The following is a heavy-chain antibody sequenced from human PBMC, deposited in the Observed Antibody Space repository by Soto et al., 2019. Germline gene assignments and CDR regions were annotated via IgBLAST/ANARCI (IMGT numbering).Heavy chain of an antibody. CDR1: GFSFSSDS. V-gene: IGHV3-21*01. CDR2: ISSSGSFM. Sequence: LRLSCAASGFSFSSDSMGWVRQAPGKGLEWVASISSSGSFMNYADSVKGRFTISRDNAKNSLYLQMRSLKDDDTAVYYCARDPPSGATLDWFDSWGQGTLVTVSS. CDR3: ARDPPSGATLDWFDS. J-gene: IGHJ5*01. D-gene: IGHD1-26*01.